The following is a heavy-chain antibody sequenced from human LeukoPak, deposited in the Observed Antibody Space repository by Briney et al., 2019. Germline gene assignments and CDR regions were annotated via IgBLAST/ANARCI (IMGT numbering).Heavy chain of an antibody. CDR2: IYSGGST. J-gene: IGHJ6*02. D-gene: IGHD6-19*01. CDR1: GFTVSSNY. CDR3: ARDHSGWYRSNYYYGMDV. V-gene: IGHV3-66*01. Sequence: GGSLRLSCAASGFTVSSNYMSWVRQAPGKGLEWVSVIYSGGSTYYADSVKGRFTIPRDNSKNTLYLQMNSLRAEDTAVYYCARDHSGWYRSNYYYGMDVWGQGTTVTVSS.